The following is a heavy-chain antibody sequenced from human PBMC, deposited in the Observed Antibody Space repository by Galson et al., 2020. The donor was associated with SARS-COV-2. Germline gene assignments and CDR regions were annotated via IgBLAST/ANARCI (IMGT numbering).Heavy chain of an antibody. Sequence: KIGESLKISCAASGFSFSTYSMNWVRQAPGAGLEWVSSISSSGSYIYYGDSVKGRFAISRDNAENSLFLQMNSLRAEDTAVYYCARNGGELWSPNDYWGQGTLVTVSS. J-gene: IGHJ4*02. D-gene: IGHD3-10*01. CDR3: ARNGGELWSPNDY. CDR2: ISSSGSYI. V-gene: IGHV3-21*01. CDR1: GFSFSTYS.